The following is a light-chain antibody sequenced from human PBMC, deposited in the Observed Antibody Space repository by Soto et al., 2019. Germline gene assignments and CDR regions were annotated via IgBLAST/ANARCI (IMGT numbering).Light chain of an antibody. CDR2: EVN. Sequence: QSALTQPRSVSGSPGQSVAISCTGTSRDIEAYDYVSWYQQHPGKAPKLIISEVNKRPSGVSYRFSGSKSGNTASLTISGLQGEDEAYYYCCSFAGSNYVFGTGTKLTVL. CDR3: CSFAGSNYV. CDR1: SRDIEAYDY. V-gene: IGLV2-11*01. J-gene: IGLJ1*01.